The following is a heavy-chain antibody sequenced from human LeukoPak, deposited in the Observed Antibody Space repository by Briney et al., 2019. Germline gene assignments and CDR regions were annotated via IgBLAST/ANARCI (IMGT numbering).Heavy chain of an antibody. V-gene: IGHV1-8*01. Sequence: ASVKVCCKASGYTFTSYDINWVRQATGQGLEWMGWMYPNSGDAGNAQKFQGRVTMTRDTSISTAYMELSSLISEDTAVYYCARWGGKQLDTDFDYWGQGTLVTVSS. CDR2: MYPNSGDA. CDR3: ARWGGKQLDTDFDY. CDR1: GYTFTSYD. J-gene: IGHJ4*02. D-gene: IGHD6-13*01.